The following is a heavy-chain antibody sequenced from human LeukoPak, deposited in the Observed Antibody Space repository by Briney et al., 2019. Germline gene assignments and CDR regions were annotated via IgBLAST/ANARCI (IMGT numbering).Heavy chain of an antibody. CDR2: ISWNSGSI. CDR3: SRGPLPVTYSYDY. Sequence: PGGSLRLSCAASGFTFSSHGMNWVRQAPGKGLEWVSGISWNSGSIGYADSVKGRFTISRDNAKNSLYLQMNSLRAEDTALYYCSRGPLPVTYSYDYWGQGTLVTVSS. D-gene: IGHD5-18*01. CDR1: GFTFSSHG. J-gene: IGHJ4*02. V-gene: IGHV3-20*04.